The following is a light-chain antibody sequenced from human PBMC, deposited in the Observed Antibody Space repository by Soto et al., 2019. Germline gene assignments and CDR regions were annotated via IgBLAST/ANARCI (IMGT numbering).Light chain of an antibody. CDR3: QQYYSYPHT. V-gene: IGKV1-8*01. CDR2: AAS. CDR1: QGISSY. Sequence: AIRMTQSPSSFSASTGDRVTITCRASQGISSYLAWYQQKPGKAPKLLTYAASTLQSGVPSRFSGSGSGTDFTLTNSCLQSEDFATYYCQQYYSYPHTFGQGTKVEIK. J-gene: IGKJ1*01.